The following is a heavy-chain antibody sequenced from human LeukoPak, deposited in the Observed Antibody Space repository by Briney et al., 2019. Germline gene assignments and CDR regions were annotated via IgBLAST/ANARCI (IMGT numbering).Heavy chain of an antibody. CDR3: ATGSRWSGSYWRY. V-gene: IGHV1-8*01. CDR1: GYTFTSYD. J-gene: IGHJ4*02. CDR2: MNPNSGNT. Sequence: ASVKVSCKASGYTFTSYDINWVRQATGQGLEWMGWMNPNSGNTGYAQKFQGRVTMTRNTSISTAYMELSSLRSEDTAVYYCATGSRWSGSYWRYWGQGTLVTVSS. D-gene: IGHD3-3*01.